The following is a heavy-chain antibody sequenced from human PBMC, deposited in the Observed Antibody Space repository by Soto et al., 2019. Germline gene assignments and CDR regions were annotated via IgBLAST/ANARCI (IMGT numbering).Heavy chain of an antibody. CDR1: GYAFSTYG. D-gene: IGHD1-26*01. V-gene: IGHV1-18*01. CDR2: VSAYTDNT. J-gene: IGHJ6*02. Sequence: ASVKVSCKASGYAFSTYGITWVRQAPGQGLEWMGWVSAYTDNTNYAQRHQGRVTLTTDTSTTTAHMELRSLTSDDTAVYYCAGSRRAYYYVLDVWGQGTTVTVSS. CDR3: AGSRRAYYYVLDV.